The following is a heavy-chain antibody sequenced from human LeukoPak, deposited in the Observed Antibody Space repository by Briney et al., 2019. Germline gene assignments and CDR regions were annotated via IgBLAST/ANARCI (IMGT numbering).Heavy chain of an antibody. Sequence: SETLSLTCTVSGGSLSSYYWSWIRQPAGKGLEWIGRIYASGSTNYNPSLKSRVTMSVDTSKNQFSLKLSSVTAADTAVYYCARDGTYSSSLDSFDYWGQGTLVTVSS. J-gene: IGHJ4*02. CDR2: IYASGST. V-gene: IGHV4-4*07. CDR3: ARDGTYSSSLDSFDY. CDR1: GGSLSSYY. D-gene: IGHD6-6*01.